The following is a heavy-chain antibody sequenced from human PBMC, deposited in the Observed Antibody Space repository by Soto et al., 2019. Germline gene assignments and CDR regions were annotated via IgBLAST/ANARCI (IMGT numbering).Heavy chain of an antibody. CDR1: GYTFTSYD. D-gene: IGHD3-9*01. Sequence: QVQLVQSGAEVKKPGASVKVSCKASGYTFTSYDINWVRQATGQGREWMGWMNPNSGNTGYAQKFQGRVTMTRNTSISTAYMELSSLRSEDTAVYYCAKSPYDILIGYYMDVWGKGTTVTASS. CDR3: AKSPYDILIGYYMDV. V-gene: IGHV1-8*01. CDR2: MNPNSGNT. J-gene: IGHJ6*03.